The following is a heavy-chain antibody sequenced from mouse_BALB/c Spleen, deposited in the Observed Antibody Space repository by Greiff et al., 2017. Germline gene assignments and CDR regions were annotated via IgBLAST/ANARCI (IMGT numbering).Heavy chain of an antibody. D-gene: IGHD2-4*01. V-gene: IGHV6-6*02. CDR2: IRLKSNNYAT. CDR3: YRSAMITVDAMDY. Sequence: EVQLVESGGGLVQPGGSVKLSCVASGFTFSNYWMNWVRQTPEKGLEWVAEIRLKSNNYATHYAEYVKGRFTISRVDSTSSVYLQKNNLRAEETGVYYCYRSAMITVDAMDYWGQGTSVTVSA. CDR1: GFTFSNYW. J-gene: IGHJ4*01.